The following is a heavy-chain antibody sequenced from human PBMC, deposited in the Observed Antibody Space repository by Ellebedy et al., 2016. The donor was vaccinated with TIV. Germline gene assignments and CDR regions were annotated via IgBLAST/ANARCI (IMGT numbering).Heavy chain of an antibody. CDR3: ARRASYGDYAVQVKPWFDP. J-gene: IGHJ5*02. CDR2: IRQEGDEI. CDR1: GFNFRSYW. D-gene: IGHD4-17*01. Sequence: GESLKLSCAASGFNFRSYWMTWFRQAPGKGLEWVAKIRQEGDEIYYVESVKGRFTISRDNAKNSLFLQMNSLRVEDTAVYYCARRASYGDYAVQVKPWFDPWGQGTLVTVSS. V-gene: IGHV3-7*01.